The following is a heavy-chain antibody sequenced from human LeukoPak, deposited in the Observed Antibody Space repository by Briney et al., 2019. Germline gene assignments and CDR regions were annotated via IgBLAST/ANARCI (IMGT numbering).Heavy chain of an antibody. J-gene: IGHJ4*02. D-gene: IGHD1-26*01. CDR3: ARTLYSGSYSDY. Sequence: ASVKVSCKASGYTFTGYYMHWGRQAPGQGLEWMGWINPNSGGTNYAQKFQGRVTMTRDTSISTAYMELSRLRSDDTAVYYCARTLYSGSYSDYWGQGTLVTVSS. CDR2: INPNSGGT. CDR1: GYTFTGYY. V-gene: IGHV1-2*02.